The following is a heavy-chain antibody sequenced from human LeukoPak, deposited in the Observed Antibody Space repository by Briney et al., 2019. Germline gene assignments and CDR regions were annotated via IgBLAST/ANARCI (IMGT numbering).Heavy chain of an antibody. CDR2: IYSGGST. Sequence: PGGSLSLSCAASGFTVSSNYMSWVRQAPGKGLEWVSVIYSGGSTYYADSVKGRFTISRDNYKNTLYLQMNSLRAEDTAVYYCAKDLFGPLDYWGQGTLVTVSS. J-gene: IGHJ4*02. CDR1: GFTVSSNY. V-gene: IGHV3-53*01. CDR3: AKDLFGPLDY. D-gene: IGHD3-16*01.